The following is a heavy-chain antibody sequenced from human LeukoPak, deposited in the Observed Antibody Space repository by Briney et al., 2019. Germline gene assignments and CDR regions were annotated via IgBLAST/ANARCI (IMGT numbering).Heavy chain of an antibody. CDR2: IDPGDSDT. CDR3: ARVRYSGYDQADY. V-gene: IGHV5-51*01. J-gene: IGHJ4*02. Sequence: GESLKISCKGSGYSFTSYWIGWVRQMSGKGLEWMGIIDPGDSDTRYSPSLQGQVTISADKSISTAYLQWSSLKASDTGIYCCARVRYSGYDQADYWGQGTLVTVSS. D-gene: IGHD5-12*01. CDR1: GYSFTSYW.